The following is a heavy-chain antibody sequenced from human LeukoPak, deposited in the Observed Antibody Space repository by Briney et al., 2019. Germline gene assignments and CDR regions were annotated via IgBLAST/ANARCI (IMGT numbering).Heavy chain of an antibody. D-gene: IGHD1-26*01. CDR1: GYTFTGYY. J-gene: IGHJ6*02. Sequence: ASVKVSCKASGYTFTGYYMHWVRQAPGQGLEWMGWINPNSGGTNYAQKFQGRVTVTRDTSISTAYMELSRLRSDDTAVYYCASPITTTGWDYYYYGMDVWGQGTTVTVSS. CDR3: ASPITTTGWDYYYYGMDV. V-gene: IGHV1-2*02. CDR2: INPNSGGT.